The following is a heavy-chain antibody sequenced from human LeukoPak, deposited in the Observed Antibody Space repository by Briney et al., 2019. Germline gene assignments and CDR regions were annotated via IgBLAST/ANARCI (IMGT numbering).Heavy chain of an antibody. Sequence: SETLSLTCTVSGGSISSYYWSWIRQPPGKGLEWIGYIYYSGSTNYNPSLKSRVTISVDTSKSQFSLKLSSVIAADTAVYYCARTTEGYCSSASCFGFSYSYYMDVWGKGTTVTISS. CDR2: IYYSGST. V-gene: IGHV4-59*01. D-gene: IGHD2-2*01. J-gene: IGHJ6*03. CDR1: GGSISSYY. CDR3: ARTTEGYCSSASCFGFSYSYYMDV.